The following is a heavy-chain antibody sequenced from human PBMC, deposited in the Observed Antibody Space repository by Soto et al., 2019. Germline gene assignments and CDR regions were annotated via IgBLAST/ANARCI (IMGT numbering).Heavy chain of an antibody. CDR1: GITFSNAW. Sequence: GATPTLSSAAFGITFSNAWMNWVRQAPGKGLEWVSYISSSSSTIYYADSVKGRFTISRDNAKNSLYLQMNSLRAEDTAVYYCAREGDGWELLLRLWG. J-gene: IGHJ2*01. D-gene: IGHD1-26*01. CDR3: AREGDGWELLLRL. V-gene: IGHV3-48*01. CDR2: ISSSSSTI.